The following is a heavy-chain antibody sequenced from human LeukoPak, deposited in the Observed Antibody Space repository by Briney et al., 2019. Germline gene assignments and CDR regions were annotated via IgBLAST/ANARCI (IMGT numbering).Heavy chain of an antibody. V-gene: IGHV4-59*01. CDR1: GGSISSYY. Sequence: SETLSLTCTVSGGSISSYYWSWIRQPLGKGLEWIGYIYYSGSTNYNPSLKSRVNTSVDTSKNQFSLKLSSVTAADTAVYYCARIPGGYDILTGYYSRDWFDSWGQGTRVTVSS. CDR3: ARIPGGYDILTGYYSRDWFDS. D-gene: IGHD3-9*01. CDR2: IYYSGST. J-gene: IGHJ5*01.